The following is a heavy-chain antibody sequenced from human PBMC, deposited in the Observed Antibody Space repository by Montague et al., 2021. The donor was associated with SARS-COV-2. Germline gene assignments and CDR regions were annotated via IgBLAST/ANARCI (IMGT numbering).Heavy chain of an antibody. Sequence: CAISGDSVFGLRRRSDEHTSELQSRLDLVCRPLLRYKRYSDYAPXVRGRLTVNPDASKNEFSLELNYVTPEDTAVYYCVRYSGWFYFDFWGQGTLVTVSS. CDR1: GDSVFGLRRR. CDR3: VRYSGWFYFDF. CDR2: PLLRYKRYS. J-gene: IGHJ4*02. V-gene: IGHV6-1*01. D-gene: IGHD6-19*01.